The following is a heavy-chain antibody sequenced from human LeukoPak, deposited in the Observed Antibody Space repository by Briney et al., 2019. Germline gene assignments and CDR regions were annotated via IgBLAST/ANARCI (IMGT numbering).Heavy chain of an antibody. V-gene: IGHV1-69*13. CDR2: LIPIYGSA. Sequence: SVKVSCKASGGGFTFTSHAISWVRQAPGQGLEWMGGLIPIYGSANYAQKFQGRVTITSDESTRTVYMELSSLRPEDSAVYYCAGFFYDNSGDAFDIWGQGTMVTVSS. J-gene: IGHJ3*02. D-gene: IGHD3-22*01. CDR1: GGGFTFTSHA. CDR3: AGFFYDNSGDAFDI.